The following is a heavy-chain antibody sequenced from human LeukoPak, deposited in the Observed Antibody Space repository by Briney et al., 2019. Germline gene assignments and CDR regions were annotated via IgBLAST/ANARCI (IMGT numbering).Heavy chain of an antibody. CDR1: GGSISSGSYY. Sequence: PSETLSLTCTVSGGSISSGSYYWSWIRQPAGKGLEWIGRIYTSGSTNYNPSLKSRVTISVDTSKNQFSLKLSSVTAADTAVYYCARRGGYDFPGSQDKYYFDYWGQGTLVTVSS. CDR3: ARRGGYDFPGSQDKYYFDY. V-gene: IGHV4-61*02. CDR2: IYTSGST. J-gene: IGHJ4*02. D-gene: IGHD5-12*01.